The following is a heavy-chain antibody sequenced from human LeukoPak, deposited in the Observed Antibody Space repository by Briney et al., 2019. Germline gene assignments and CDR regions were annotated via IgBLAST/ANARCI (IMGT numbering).Heavy chain of an antibody. Sequence: ASVKVSCKASGYTFTSYGISWVRQAPGQGLEWMGWISAYNGNTNYAQKLQGRVTMTTDTSTSTAYMEPRSLRSDDTAVYYCARVDVVVAATLYYYYGMDVWGQGTTVTVSS. CDR1: GYTFTSYG. CDR2: ISAYNGNT. CDR3: ARVDVVVAATLYYYYGMDV. D-gene: IGHD2-15*01. V-gene: IGHV1-18*01. J-gene: IGHJ6*02.